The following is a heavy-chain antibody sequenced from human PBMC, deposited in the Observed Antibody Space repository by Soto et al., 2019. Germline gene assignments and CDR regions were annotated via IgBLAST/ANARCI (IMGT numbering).Heavy chain of an antibody. Sequence: GGSLRLSCAASGFTFSSYSMNWVRQAPGKGLEWVSSISSSSSYIYYADSVKGRFTISRDNAKNSLYLQMNSLRAEDTAVYYCARAREPRAFDIWGQGTMVTVSS. V-gene: IGHV3-21*01. J-gene: IGHJ3*02. CDR2: ISSSSSYI. CDR3: ARAREPRAFDI. D-gene: IGHD1-26*01. CDR1: GFTFSSYS.